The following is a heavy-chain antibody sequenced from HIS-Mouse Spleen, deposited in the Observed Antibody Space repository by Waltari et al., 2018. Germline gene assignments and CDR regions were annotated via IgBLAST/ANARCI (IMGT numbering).Heavy chain of an antibody. CDR2: IYFGGST. CDR1: GVSISSSSYY. Sequence: QLQLQESGPGLVKPSETLSLTCSVSGVSISSSSYYWGWIRQPPGKGLEWIGSIYFGGSTYYIPPLKGRVTISVDTSKNQFSLKLSSVTAADTAVYYCAREIPYSSSWYDWYFDLWGRGTLVTVSS. D-gene: IGHD6-13*01. CDR3: AREIPYSSSWYDWYFDL. J-gene: IGHJ2*01. V-gene: IGHV4-39*07.